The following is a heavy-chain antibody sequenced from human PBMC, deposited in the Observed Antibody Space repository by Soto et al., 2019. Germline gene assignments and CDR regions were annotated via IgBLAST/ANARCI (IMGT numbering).Heavy chain of an antibody. CDR3: ASYSNPPYYYYYYMDV. Sequence: PGGSLRLSCAASGFTFSSYSMNWVRQAPGKGLEWVSYISSSSSTIYYADSVKGRFTISRDNAKNSLYLQMNSLRAEDTAVYYCASYSNPPYYYYYYMDVWGKGTTVTVSS. V-gene: IGHV3-48*01. CDR2: ISSSSSTI. CDR1: GFTFSSYS. D-gene: IGHD4-4*01. J-gene: IGHJ6*03.